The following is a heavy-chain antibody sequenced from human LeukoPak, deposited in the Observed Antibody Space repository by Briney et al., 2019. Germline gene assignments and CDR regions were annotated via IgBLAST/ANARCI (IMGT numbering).Heavy chain of an antibody. CDR2: ISGSGGST. CDR1: GFTFSSYA. Sequence: GGSLRLSCAASGFTFSSYAMSWVRQAPGKGLEWVSAISGSGGSTYYADSVKGRFTISRDNSKNTLYLQMNSLRAEDTAVYYCAREKAYSSSWYRSFDYWGQGTLVTVSS. J-gene: IGHJ4*02. CDR3: AREKAYSSSWYRSFDY. D-gene: IGHD6-13*01. V-gene: IGHV3-23*01.